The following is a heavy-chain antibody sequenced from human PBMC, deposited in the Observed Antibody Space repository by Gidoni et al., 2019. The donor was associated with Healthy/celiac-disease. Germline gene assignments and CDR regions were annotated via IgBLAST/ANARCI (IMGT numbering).Heavy chain of an antibody. J-gene: IGHJ2*01. Sequence: QVQLVESGGGVVQPGRSLRLSCAASGFTFSSYAMHWVRQAPGKGLEWVAVISYDGSNKYYADSVKGRFTISRDNSKNTLYLQMNSLRAEDTAVYYCARVGLVVVTDQDWYFDLWGRGTLVTVSS. CDR1: GFTFSSYA. CDR3: ARVGLVVVTDQDWYFDL. CDR2: ISYDGSNK. D-gene: IGHD2-21*02. V-gene: IGHV3-30-3*01.